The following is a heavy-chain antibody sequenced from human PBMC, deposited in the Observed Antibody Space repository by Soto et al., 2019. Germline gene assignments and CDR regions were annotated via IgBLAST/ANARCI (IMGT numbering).Heavy chain of an antibody. D-gene: IGHD1-1*01. CDR2: ISGNGDST. CDR3: ARIRTYNRYADYYFSY. V-gene: IGHV3-20*04. Sequence: PGGSLRLSCVASGFTFDDYAMSWVRQAPGKGLEWVAGISGNGDSTGYADSVEGRFTISRDNAKNSLYLEMNSLRDEDTALYYCARIRTYNRYADYYFSYCGQGSLVTVSS. J-gene: IGHJ4*02. CDR1: GFTFDDYA.